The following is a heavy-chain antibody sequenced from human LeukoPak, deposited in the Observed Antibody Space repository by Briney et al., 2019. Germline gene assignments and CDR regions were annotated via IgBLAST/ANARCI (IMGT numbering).Heavy chain of an antibody. CDR3: AKGGRIEAAGNIDY. J-gene: IGHJ4*02. V-gene: IGHV3-30*04. CDR1: GFTFSSYA. Sequence: GGSLRLSCAVSGFTFSSYAMYWVRQAPGKGLEWVALISYDGTYENYADSVKGRFTISRDNSKNTLYLQMSSLRADDTAVYYCAKGGRIEAAGNIDYWGQGTLVTVSS. CDR2: ISYDGTYE. D-gene: IGHD6-13*01.